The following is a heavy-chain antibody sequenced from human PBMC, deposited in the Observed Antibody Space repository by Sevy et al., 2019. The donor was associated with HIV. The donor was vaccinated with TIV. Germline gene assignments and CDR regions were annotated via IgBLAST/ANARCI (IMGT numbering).Heavy chain of an antibody. CDR3: AKDQRNPRTIPNWFDP. CDR2: ISGSGGST. V-gene: IGHV3-23*01. D-gene: IGHD3-3*01. Sequence: GGSLRLSCAASGFTFSSYAMSWVRQAPGKGLEWVSAISGSGGSTYYADSVKGWFTISRDNSKNTLYLQMNSLRAEDTAVYYCAKDQRNPRTIPNWFDPWGQGTLVTVSS. J-gene: IGHJ5*02. CDR1: GFTFSSYA.